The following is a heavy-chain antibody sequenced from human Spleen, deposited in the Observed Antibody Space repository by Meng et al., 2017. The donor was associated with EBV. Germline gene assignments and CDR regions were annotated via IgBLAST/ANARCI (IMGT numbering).Heavy chain of an antibody. V-gene: IGHV4-39*07. J-gene: IGHJ4*02. CDR1: GGSITTPNYY. CDR2: FYSVTTT. Sequence: QLQVQKSCPGLVQPSTTLSLICTVSGGSITTPNYYWCWICLPPGKGLEWIGTFYSVTTTFYNPSRRSRLTISVDTSKNQFSLSLTSMTAADTAVYYCVRGYDYGDYVDYWGQGTLVIVSS. CDR3: VRGYDYGDYVDY. D-gene: IGHD4-17*01.